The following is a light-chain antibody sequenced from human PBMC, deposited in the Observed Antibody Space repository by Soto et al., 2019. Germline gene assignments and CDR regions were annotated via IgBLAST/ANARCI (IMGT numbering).Light chain of an antibody. J-gene: IGKJ5*01. CDR3: QLFYSSPLT. Sequence: DIVMTQSTDSLAVTLGERATINCKSSQNVLYSSNNRNYLAWYQQKPGQTPKVLIYWASTRESGVRDRFSGSGSGTECTLTISSLQPEVVSVYYFQLFYSSPLTFGQGTRLEIK. CDR2: WAS. V-gene: IGKV4-1*01. CDR1: QNVLYSSNNRNY.